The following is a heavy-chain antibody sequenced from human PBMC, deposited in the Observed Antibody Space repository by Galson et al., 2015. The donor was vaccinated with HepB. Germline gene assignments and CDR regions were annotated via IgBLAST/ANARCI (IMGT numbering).Heavy chain of an antibody. Sequence: SLRLSCAASGYTFSNHAMSWVRQAPGRGLEWVSSISAGGGNTFHADSVKGRFTISRDNSKNTLYLQVTSLRAEDTAVYYCAKDALWFGEFSTWGQGTLVTVSS. CDR1: GYTFSNHA. D-gene: IGHD3-10*01. CDR2: ISAGGGNT. V-gene: IGHV3-23*01. CDR3: AKDALWFGEFST. J-gene: IGHJ5*02.